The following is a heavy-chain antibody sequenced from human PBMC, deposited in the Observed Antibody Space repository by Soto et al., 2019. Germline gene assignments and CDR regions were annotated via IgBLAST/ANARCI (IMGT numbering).Heavy chain of an antibody. CDR3: AREGAIVPRFFDP. V-gene: IGHV2-5*01. J-gene: IGHJ5*02. CDR1: VFSLSTNGVG. D-gene: IGHD1-26*01. CDR2: IYWNDDK. Sequence: QITLKESGPTLVKPTETLTLICTFSVFSLSTNGVGVGWIRQPPGKALEWLALIYWNDDKRYSQSLQSRLTITKDTSQNQVVFTMTNLDPVDTATYYCAREGAIVPRFFDPWGQGILVTVSS.